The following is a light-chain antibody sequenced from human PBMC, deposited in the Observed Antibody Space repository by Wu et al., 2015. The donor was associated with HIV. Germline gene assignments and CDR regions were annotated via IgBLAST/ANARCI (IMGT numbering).Light chain of an antibody. CDR2: GAS. CDR1: QSVSSGY. J-gene: IGKJ4*01. Sequence: EIVLTQSPGTLSLSPGERVTLSCRASQSVSSGYLAWYQQKPGQAPRLLIYGASSRATGIPDRFSGSGSGTDFTLTISSLEPADFAVYYCQQRSNWPLTFGGGTKVEIK. CDR3: QQRSNWPLT. V-gene: IGKV3D-20*02.